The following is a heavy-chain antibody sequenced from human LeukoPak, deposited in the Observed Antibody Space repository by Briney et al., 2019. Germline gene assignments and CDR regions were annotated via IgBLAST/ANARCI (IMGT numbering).Heavy chain of an antibody. D-gene: IGHD1-14*01. Sequence: GRSLRLSCAASGFTFDDYAMHWVRQAPGKGLEWVSLISWDDFSTYYADSVKGRFTISRDNSKNSLYLQMHSLRAEDTAFYYCAKDTGAIAAPLLHYWGQGTLVTVSS. CDR3: AKDTGAIAAPLLHY. V-gene: IGHV3-43D*03. CDR2: ISWDDFST. J-gene: IGHJ4*02. CDR1: GFTFDDYA.